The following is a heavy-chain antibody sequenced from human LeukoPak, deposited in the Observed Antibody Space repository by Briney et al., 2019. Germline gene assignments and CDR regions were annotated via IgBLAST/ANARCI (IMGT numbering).Heavy chain of an antibody. D-gene: IGHD3-22*01. V-gene: IGHV3-48*03. CDR3: ARIYDSSDY. CDR1: GFTSSSYE. Sequence: GGSLRLSCAASGFTSSSYEMNWVRQAPGKGLEWVSYISSSGSTIYYADSVKGRFTISRDNAKNSLYLQMNSLRAEDTAVYYCARIYDSSDYWGQGTLVTVSS. J-gene: IGHJ4*02. CDR2: ISSSGSTI.